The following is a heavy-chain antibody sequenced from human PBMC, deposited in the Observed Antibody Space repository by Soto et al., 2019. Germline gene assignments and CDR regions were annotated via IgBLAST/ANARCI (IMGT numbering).Heavy chain of an antibody. CDR2: IYYSGST. D-gene: IGHD6-19*01. CDR3: AAGGGSGWFWGYFQH. Sequence: QLQLQESGPGLVKHSETLSLTCTVSGGSISSSSYNWGWIRQPPGKGLEWIGSIYYSGSTYYNPSLKSGDTISVDTSKNQFALKLSSVTATDTAVYYWAAGGGSGWFWGYFQHWGQGTLVTVSS. V-gene: IGHV4-39*01. J-gene: IGHJ1*01. CDR1: GGSISSSSYN.